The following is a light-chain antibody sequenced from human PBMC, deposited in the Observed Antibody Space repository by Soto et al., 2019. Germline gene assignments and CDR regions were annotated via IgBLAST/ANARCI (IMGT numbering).Light chain of an antibody. CDR2: GAS. Sequence: EIVLTHGTATLSPSPGERAAPSSRASQSVSNNYLAWYQQKPGQAPRLLIYGASNRATGIPDRFSGSGSGTDFTLTISRLEPEDFAVYYCQQYGSSGTFGQGTKVDIK. CDR3: QQYGSSGT. V-gene: IGKV3-20*01. CDR1: QSVSNNY. J-gene: IGKJ1*01.